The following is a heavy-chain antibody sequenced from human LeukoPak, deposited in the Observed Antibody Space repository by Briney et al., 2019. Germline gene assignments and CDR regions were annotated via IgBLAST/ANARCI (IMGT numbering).Heavy chain of an antibody. CDR1: GFTFDDYG. D-gene: IGHD3-10*02. CDR3: AELGITMIGGV. V-gene: IGHV3-20*04. Sequence: GGSLRLSCAASGFTFDDYGMSWVRQAPTKGLEWVSGINWNGGGTGYADSVKGRFTISRDNAKNSLYLQMNSLRAEDTAVYYCAELGITMIGGVWGKGTTVTISS. J-gene: IGHJ6*04. CDR2: INWNGGGT.